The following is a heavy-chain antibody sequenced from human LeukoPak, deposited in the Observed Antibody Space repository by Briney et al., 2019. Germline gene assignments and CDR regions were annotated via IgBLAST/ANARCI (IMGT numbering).Heavy chain of an antibody. CDR2: ISAYNGNT. J-gene: IGHJ4*02. CDR1: GYTFTSYG. D-gene: IGHD1-26*01. Sequence: GSVTVSCKASGYTFTSYGMSWVGQAPGQGVEGVGGISAYNGNTNYAQKLQGRVTMTTDTSTSTAYMELRSLRSDDTAVYYCARDRGGSYEQAFDYWGQGTLVTVSS. V-gene: IGHV1-18*01. CDR3: ARDRGGSYEQAFDY.